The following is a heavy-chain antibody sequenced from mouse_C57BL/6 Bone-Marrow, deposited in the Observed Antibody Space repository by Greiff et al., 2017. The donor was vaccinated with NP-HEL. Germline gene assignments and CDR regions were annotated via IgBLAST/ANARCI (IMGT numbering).Heavy chain of an antibody. CDR3: AKKTYYGSRDYAMDY. D-gene: IGHD1-1*01. Sequence: VKLVESGPGLVQPSQSLSITCTVSGFSLTSYGVHWVRQSPGKGLEWLGVIWSGGSTDYNAAFISRLSISKDNSKSQVFFKMNSLQADDTAIYYCAKKTYYGSRDYAMDYWGQGTSVTVSS. CDR1: GFSLTSYG. J-gene: IGHJ4*01. V-gene: IGHV2-2*01. CDR2: IWSGGST.